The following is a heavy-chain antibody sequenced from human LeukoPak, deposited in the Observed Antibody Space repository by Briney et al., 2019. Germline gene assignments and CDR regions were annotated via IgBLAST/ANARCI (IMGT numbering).Heavy chain of an antibody. J-gene: IGHJ6*02. Sequence: SQTLSLTCAISGDSVSSNSAAWNWTRQSPSRGLEWLGRTYYRSKWYNDYAVSVKSRITINPDTSKNQFSLQLNSVTPEDTAVYYCARESVAEESWYYGMDVWGQGTTVTVSS. CDR3: ARESVAEESWYYGMDV. V-gene: IGHV6-1*01. CDR2: TYYRSKWYN. D-gene: IGHD6-19*01. CDR1: GDSVSSNSAA.